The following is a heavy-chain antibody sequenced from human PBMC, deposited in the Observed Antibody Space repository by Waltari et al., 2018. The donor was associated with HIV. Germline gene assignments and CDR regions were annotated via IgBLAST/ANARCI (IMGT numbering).Heavy chain of an antibody. V-gene: IGHV4-39*01. CDR2: IYYSGST. D-gene: IGHD3-22*01. J-gene: IGHJ4*02. CDR3: ARHSLTYYYDSSGYSVAFDY. Sequence: QLQLQESGPGLVKPSETLSPTRTVSGGSIISSSYYRGWIRPPPGKGLEWIGSIYYSGSTYYNPSLKSRVTISVDTSKNQFSLKLSSVTAADTAVYYCARHSLTYYYDSSGYSVAFDYWGQGTLVTVSS. CDR1: GGSIISSSYY.